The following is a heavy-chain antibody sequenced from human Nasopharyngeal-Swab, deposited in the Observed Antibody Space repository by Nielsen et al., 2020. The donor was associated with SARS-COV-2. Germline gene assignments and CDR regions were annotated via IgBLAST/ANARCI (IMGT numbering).Heavy chain of an antibody. Sequence: ASVKVSCKASGYTFTSYYMNWVRQAPGQGLEWMGIINPSGGSTSYAQKLQGRVTMTRDTSTSTVYMELSSLRSEDTAVYYCARDIVVVPAARGSWFDPWGQGTLVTVSS. CDR2: INPSGGST. V-gene: IGHV1-46*01. D-gene: IGHD2-2*01. J-gene: IGHJ5*02. CDR1: GYTFTSYY. CDR3: ARDIVVVPAARGSWFDP.